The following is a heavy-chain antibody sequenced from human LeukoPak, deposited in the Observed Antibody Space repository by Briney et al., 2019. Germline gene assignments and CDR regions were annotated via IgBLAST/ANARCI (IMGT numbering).Heavy chain of an antibody. CDR3: VKSGGYYYMDG. D-gene: IGHD2-15*01. V-gene: IGHV3-9*01. Sequence: GGSLRLSCAASGFIFHDFAMHWVRQTPGKGLEWVSTISWNSDIILYADSVKGRFTLFRDNDRDSLYMEINSLRPEDTALYYCVKSGGYYYMDGWGKGTTVIDCS. J-gene: IGHJ6*03. CDR2: ISWNSDII. CDR1: GFIFHDFA.